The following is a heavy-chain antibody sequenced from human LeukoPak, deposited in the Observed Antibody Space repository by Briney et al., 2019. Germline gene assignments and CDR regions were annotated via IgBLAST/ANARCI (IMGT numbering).Heavy chain of an antibody. D-gene: IGHD3-22*01. J-gene: IGHJ4*02. CDR3: ASVPSDDSSGYYQLAIDY. Sequence: PSQTLSLTCTVSGGSISSGGYYWSWICQHPGKGLEWIGYIYYSGSTYYNPSLKSRVTISVDTSKNQFSLKLSSVTAADTAVYYCASVPSDDSSGYYQLAIDYWGQGTLVTVSS. CDR2: IYYSGST. V-gene: IGHV4-31*03. CDR1: GGSISSGGYY.